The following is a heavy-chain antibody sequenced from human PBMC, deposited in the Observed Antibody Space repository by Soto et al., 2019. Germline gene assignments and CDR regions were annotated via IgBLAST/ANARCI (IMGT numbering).Heavy chain of an antibody. Sequence: PGGSLRLSCAASGFTFSSYAMSWVRQAPGKGLEWVSAISGSGGSTYYADSVKGRFTISRDNSKNTLYLQMNSLRAEDTAVYYCAKDYDFWSGYQPFAYWGQGTLVTVSS. CDR3: AKDYDFWSGYQPFAY. CDR2: ISGSGGST. D-gene: IGHD3-3*01. CDR1: GFTFSSYA. J-gene: IGHJ4*02. V-gene: IGHV3-23*01.